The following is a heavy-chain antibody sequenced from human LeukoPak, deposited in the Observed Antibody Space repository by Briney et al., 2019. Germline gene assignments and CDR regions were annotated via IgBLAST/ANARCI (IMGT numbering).Heavy chain of an antibody. V-gene: IGHV3-30*04. CDR3: ARPYPYDYVWGSYRYTGYYFDY. CDR1: GFTFRSYA. Sequence: GGSLRLSCAASGFTFRSYAMHWVRQAPGKGLEWVAVISYDGSNKYYADSVKGRFTISRDNSKNTLYLQMNSLRAEDTAVYYCARPYPYDYVWGSYRYTGYYFDYWGQGTLVTVSS. J-gene: IGHJ4*02. D-gene: IGHD3-16*02. CDR2: ISYDGSNK.